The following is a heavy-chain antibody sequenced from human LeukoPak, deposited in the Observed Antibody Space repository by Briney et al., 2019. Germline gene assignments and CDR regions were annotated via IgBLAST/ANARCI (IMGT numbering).Heavy chain of an antibody. CDR2: INHSGST. CDR3: ARGVAVAGTLFDY. Sequence: SETLSLTCAVYGGSFSGYYWSWIRQPPGKGLEWIGEINHSGSTNYNPSLKSRVTISVDTSKNQFSLKLSSVTAADTAVCYCARGVAVAGTLFDYWGQGTLVTVSS. CDR1: GGSFSGYY. V-gene: IGHV4-34*01. D-gene: IGHD6-19*01. J-gene: IGHJ4*02.